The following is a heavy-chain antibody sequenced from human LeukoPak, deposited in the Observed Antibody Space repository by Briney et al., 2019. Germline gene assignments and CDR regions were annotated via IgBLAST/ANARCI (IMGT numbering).Heavy chain of an antibody. D-gene: IGHD3-3*01. V-gene: IGHV6-1*01. CDR1: GDSVSSNSAA. CDR3: ARGPRDYDFWSGYFIVGPGAIREFDI. J-gene: IGHJ3*02. Sequence: SQTLSLTCAISGDSVSSNSAAWNWIRQSPSRGLEWLGRTYYRSKWYNDYAVSVKSRITINPDTSKNQFSLQLNSVTPEDTAVYYCARGPRDYDFWSGYFIVGPGAIREFDIWGQGTMVTVSS. CDR2: TYYRSKWYN.